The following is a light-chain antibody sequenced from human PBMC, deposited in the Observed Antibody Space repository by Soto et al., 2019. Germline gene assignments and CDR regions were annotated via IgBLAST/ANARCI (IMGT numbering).Light chain of an antibody. CDR1: QSVSSRY. CDR3: QQYGGSPPIT. J-gene: IGKJ5*01. Sequence: EIVLTQSPGTLSLSPGERATLSCRASQSVSSRYLTWYQQKPGQAPRLLIYGASSRATGLPDRFSGSGSGTDFTLTISRLEPEDFAVYSCQQYGGSPPITFGQGTRLEIK. V-gene: IGKV3-20*01. CDR2: GAS.